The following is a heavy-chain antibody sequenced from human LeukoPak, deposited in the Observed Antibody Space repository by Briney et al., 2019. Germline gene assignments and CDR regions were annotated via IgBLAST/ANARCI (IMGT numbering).Heavy chain of an antibody. V-gene: IGHV4-34*01. D-gene: IGHD5-18*01. CDR3: AGGTAGYGYSDY. Sequence: ESSETLSLTCAVYGGSFSGYFWTWIRQPPGKGLEWIGEINHSGSTNYNPSLKSRVTISVDTSKNQFSLKLSSVTAADTAVYYCAGGTAGYGYSDYWGQGTLVTVSS. J-gene: IGHJ4*02. CDR2: INHSGST. CDR1: GGSFSGYF.